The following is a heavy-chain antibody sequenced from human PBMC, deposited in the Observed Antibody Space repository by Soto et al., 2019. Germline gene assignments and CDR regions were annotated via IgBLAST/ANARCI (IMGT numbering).Heavy chain of an antibody. D-gene: IGHD6-6*01. CDR1: GGSISCGGYY. Sequence: SETLSLTCTVSGGSISCGGYYWRWISQHPGKGLEWIGYIFYSGSAYYNPSLESRVTISVDTSKNQFSLKLSSVTAADTAVYYCARAESVAARNFDYWGQGTLVTVS. CDR2: IFYSGSA. CDR3: ARAESVAARNFDY. V-gene: IGHV4-31*03. J-gene: IGHJ4*02.